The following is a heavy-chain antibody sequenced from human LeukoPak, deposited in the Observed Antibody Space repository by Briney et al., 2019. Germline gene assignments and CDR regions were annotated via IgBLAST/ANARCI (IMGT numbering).Heavy chain of an antibody. CDR1: GGSFSGYY. D-gene: IGHD1-26*01. CDR2: INHSGST. Sequence: SETLSLTCAVYGGSFSGYYWSWIRQPPGKGLEWIGEINHSGSTNYNPSLKSRVTISVDTSKNQFSLKLSSVTAADTAVYYCARLYGYYSGSYYPSFDYWGQGTLVTVSS. J-gene: IGHJ4*02. V-gene: IGHV4-34*01. CDR3: ARLYGYYSGSYYPSFDY.